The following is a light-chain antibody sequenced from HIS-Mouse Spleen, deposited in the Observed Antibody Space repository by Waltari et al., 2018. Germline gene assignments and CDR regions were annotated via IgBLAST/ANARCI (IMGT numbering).Light chain of an antibody. J-gene: IGLJ2*01. CDR2: DDS. V-gene: IGLV3-21*03. CDR1: NIRRKS. Sequence: SYVLTQPPSVSVAPGKTARITCGGNNIRRKSWHWYQQKPGQAPVLVVYDDSDRPSGIPERFSGSNSGNTATLTISRVEAGDEADYYCQVWDSSSDHVVFGGGTKLTVL. CDR3: QVWDSSSDHVV.